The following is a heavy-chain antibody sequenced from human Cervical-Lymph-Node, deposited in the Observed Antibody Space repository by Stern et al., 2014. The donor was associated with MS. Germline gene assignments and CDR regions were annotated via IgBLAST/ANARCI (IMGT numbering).Heavy chain of an antibody. Sequence: EVQLVESGGALVQPGGSLRLSCAASGFSFANHGMAWARQAPGKGPEYISSISTTGDSTGYADSVKGRFTISRDNSKDTLFLQMNSLRPEDTAVYYCATHVAVARGFDYWGQGTLVAVSS. CDR2: ISTTGDST. V-gene: IGHV3-23*04. D-gene: IGHD6-19*01. CDR3: ATHVAVARGFDY. J-gene: IGHJ4*02. CDR1: GFSFANHG.